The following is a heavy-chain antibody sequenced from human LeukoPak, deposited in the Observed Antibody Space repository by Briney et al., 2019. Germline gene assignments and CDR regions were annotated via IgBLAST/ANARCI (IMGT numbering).Heavy chain of an antibody. J-gene: IGHJ4*02. Sequence: PGGSLRLSCAASGFTFSTYNMNWVRQAPGKGMEWVSSITSGVTYTYYADSVKGRFTTSRDNAKNSLSLQLSSLRAEDTAVYDRARGHYDILTASYKWTPDYWGQGILVTVSS. CDR3: ARGHYDILTASYKWTPDY. D-gene: IGHD3-9*01. V-gene: IGHV3-21*06. CDR2: ITSGVTYT. CDR1: GFTFSTYN.